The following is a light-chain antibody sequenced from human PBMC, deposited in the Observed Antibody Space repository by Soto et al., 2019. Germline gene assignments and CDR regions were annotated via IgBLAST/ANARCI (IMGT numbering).Light chain of an antibody. CDR3: QQRSNWPSLT. CDR1: QSVSSY. CDR2: DAS. V-gene: IGKV3-11*01. Sequence: EIVLTQSPATQSLSPGERAALSCMASQSVSSYLAWYQQKPGQAPRLLIYDASNRATGIPARFSGSGSGTDFTLTICSLEPEDFAVYYCQQRSNWPSLTFGGGTKVEIK. J-gene: IGKJ4*01.